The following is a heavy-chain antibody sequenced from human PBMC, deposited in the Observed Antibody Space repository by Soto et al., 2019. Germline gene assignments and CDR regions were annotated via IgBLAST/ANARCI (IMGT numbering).Heavy chain of an antibody. CDR1: GGTFSSYA. D-gene: IGHD3-16*02. Sequence: QVQLVQSGAEVKKPGSSVKVSCKASGGTFSSYAISWVRQAPGQGLEWMEGIIPIFGTANYAQKFQGRVTITADESTSTAYMELSSLRSEDTAVYYCARNPDYVWGSYRPKDGMDVWGQGTTVTVSS. CDR2: IIPIFGTA. J-gene: IGHJ6*02. CDR3: ARNPDYVWGSYRPKDGMDV. V-gene: IGHV1-69*01.